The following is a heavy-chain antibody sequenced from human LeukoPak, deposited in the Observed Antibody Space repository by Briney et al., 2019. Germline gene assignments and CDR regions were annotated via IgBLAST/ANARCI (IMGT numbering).Heavy chain of an antibody. V-gene: IGHV4-34*01. CDR1: GGSFSGYY. CDR3: ARDYYDSSGCSSRPFDY. CDR2: INHSGST. J-gene: IGHJ4*02. Sequence: SETLSLTCAVYGGSFSGYYWSWIRQPPGKGLEWIGEINHSGSTNYNPSLKSRVTISVDTSKNQFSLKLSSVTAADTAVYYCARDYYDSSGCSSRPFDYWGQGTLVTVSS. D-gene: IGHD3-22*01.